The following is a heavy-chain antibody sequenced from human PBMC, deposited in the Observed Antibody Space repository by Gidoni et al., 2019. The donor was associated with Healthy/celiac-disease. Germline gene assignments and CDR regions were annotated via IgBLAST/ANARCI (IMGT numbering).Heavy chain of an antibody. V-gene: IGHV1-18*01. CDR2: PSANNGKT. J-gene: IGHJ6*02. D-gene: IGHD1-1*01. CDR1: GSTFTSYG. CDR3: ARDRWGGELERPYYYYCMDV. Sequence: QVQLVQSGAEVKKPGASVKVPCKASGSTFTSYGITWARKAPVHGIEWMGWPSANNGKTNEAKRHQDRGTMTTGTSTNAAYKERRSRISDDTAVDYCARDRWGGELERPYYYYCMDVWGQGTTVTVSS.